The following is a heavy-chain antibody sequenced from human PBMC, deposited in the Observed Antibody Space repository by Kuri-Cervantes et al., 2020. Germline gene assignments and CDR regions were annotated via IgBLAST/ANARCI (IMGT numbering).Heavy chain of an antibody. CDR3: ARGAYYYDDAFDY. J-gene: IGHJ4*02. V-gene: IGHV4-59*11. CDR2: IYYSGST. Sequence: SETLSLTCTVSGGSISSHYWSWIRQPPGRGLEWIGYIYYSGSTNYNPSLKSRLTISVDTSKNQFSLKLSSVTAADTAVYYCARGAYYYDDAFDYWGQGTLVTVSS. CDR1: GGSISSHY. D-gene: IGHD3-22*01.